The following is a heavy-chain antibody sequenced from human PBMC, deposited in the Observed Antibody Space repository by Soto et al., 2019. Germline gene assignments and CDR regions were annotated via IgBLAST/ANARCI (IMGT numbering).Heavy chain of an antibody. CDR2: IYYSGST. V-gene: IGHV4-59*01. D-gene: IGHD6-19*01. CDR3: ARDAVGGETFDY. J-gene: IGHJ4*02. CDR1: GGSISSYY. Sequence: SETLSLTCTVSGGSISSYYWSWIRQPPGKGLEWIGYIYYSGSTNYNPSLKSRVTISVDTSKNQFSLKLSSVTAADTAVYYCARDAVGGETFDYWGQGTLVTVSS.